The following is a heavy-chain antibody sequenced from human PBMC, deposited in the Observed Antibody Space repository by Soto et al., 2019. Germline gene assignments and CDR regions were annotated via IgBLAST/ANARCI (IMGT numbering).Heavy chain of an antibody. CDR1: GFTFRSSA. CDR3: ATGAYCSGGSCSDYYYYYYGMDL. D-gene: IGHD2-15*01. V-gene: IGHV1-58*01. Sequence: SVKVSCKTSGFTFRSSAVQWVRQARGQRLEWIGWLVVGTGNTNYAQKFQQRVTISSDRSTNTVSMELSSLTSEDTAVYYCATGAYCSGGSCSDYYYYYYGMDLWGQGTTVTVAS. J-gene: IGHJ6*02. CDR2: LVVGTGNT.